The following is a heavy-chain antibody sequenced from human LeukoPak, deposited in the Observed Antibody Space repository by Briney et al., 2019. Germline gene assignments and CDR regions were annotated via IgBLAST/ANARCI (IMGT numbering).Heavy chain of an antibody. CDR3: ARGYGGNRYFDY. J-gene: IGHJ4*02. D-gene: IGHD4-23*01. V-gene: IGHV4-59*02. CDR1: GGSVSTYY. Sequence: PSETLSLTCTVSGGSVSTYYWSWIRQPPGKGLEWIGHIYYSGSTNYNPSLKSRVTMSVDTSKNQFSLKLSSVTAADTAVYYCARGYGGNRYFDYWGQGTLVTVSS. CDR2: IYYSGST.